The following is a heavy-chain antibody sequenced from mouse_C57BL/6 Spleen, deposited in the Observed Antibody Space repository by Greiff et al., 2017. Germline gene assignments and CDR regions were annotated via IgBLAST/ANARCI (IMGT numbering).Heavy chain of an antibody. CDR3: AREDGNYYFDY. CDR1: GYTFTSYW. CDR2: IDPSDSET. V-gene: IGHV1-52*01. D-gene: IGHD2-1*01. J-gene: IGHJ2*01. Sequence: QVQLQQPGAELVRPGSSVKLSCKASGYTFTSYWMHWVKQRPIQGLEWIGNIDPSDSETHYNQKFKDKATLTVDKSSSTAYMQLSSLTSEDSAVYYCAREDGNYYFDYWGQGTTLTVSS.